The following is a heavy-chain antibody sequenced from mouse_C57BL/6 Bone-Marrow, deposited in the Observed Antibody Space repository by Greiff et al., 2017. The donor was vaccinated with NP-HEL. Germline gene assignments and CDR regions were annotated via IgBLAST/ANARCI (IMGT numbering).Heavy chain of an antibody. D-gene: IGHD2-1*01. CDR2: IDPSDSYT. Sequence: QVQLQQSGAELVMPGASVKLSCKASGYTFTSYWMHWVKQRPGQGLEWIGEIDPSDSYTNYNQKFKGKSTLTVDKSSSTAYMQLSSLTSEDSAVYYCARDGNYEGWFAYWGQGTLVTVSA. CDR3: ARDGNYEGWFAY. V-gene: IGHV1-69*01. J-gene: IGHJ3*01. CDR1: GYTFTSYW.